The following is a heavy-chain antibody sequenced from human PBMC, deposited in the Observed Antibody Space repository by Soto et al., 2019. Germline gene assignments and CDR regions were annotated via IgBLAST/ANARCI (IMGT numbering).Heavy chain of an antibody. CDR2: IIPIFGTT. D-gene: IGHD3-10*02. CDR1: GGTFSSYT. V-gene: IGHV1-69*01. Sequence: QVQLVQSGAEVRKPGSSVKVSCKASGGTFSSYTISWVRQAPGQGLQWMGGIIPIFGTTNYAQKFQGRVTFTSDESTSTAYMDLSRLRSEDTAVYYCARHISYQPLFSGFDYWGQGTPVNVSS. CDR3: ARHISYQPLFSGFDY. J-gene: IGHJ4*02.